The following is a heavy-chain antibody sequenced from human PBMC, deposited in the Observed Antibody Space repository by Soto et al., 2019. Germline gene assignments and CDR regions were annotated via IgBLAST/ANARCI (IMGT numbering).Heavy chain of an antibody. CDR2: MNPNSGNT. Sequence: ASVKVSCKASGYTFTSYDINWVRQATGQGLEWMGWMNPNSGNTGYAQKFQGRVTMTRNTSISTAYMELSSLRSEDTAVYYCARASRIAVAGSYYMDVWGKGTTVTAP. V-gene: IGHV1-8*01. J-gene: IGHJ6*03. CDR3: ARASRIAVAGSYYMDV. CDR1: GYTFTSYD. D-gene: IGHD6-19*01.